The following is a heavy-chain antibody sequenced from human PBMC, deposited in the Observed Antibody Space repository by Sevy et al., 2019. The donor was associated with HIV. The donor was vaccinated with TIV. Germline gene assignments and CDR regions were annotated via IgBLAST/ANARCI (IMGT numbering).Heavy chain of an antibody. J-gene: IGHJ6*02. CDR2: ISSSGSTI. CDR1: GFTFSDYY. D-gene: IGHD3-16*02. V-gene: IGHV3-11*01. CDR3: ARGLGSGLDKYYGYVWGSYHPWGYYYYGMDV. Sequence: GGSLRLSCAASGFTFSDYYMSWIRQAPGKGLEWVSYISSSGSTIYYADSVKGRFTISRDNAKNSLYLQMNGLRAEDTAVYYCARGLGSGLDKYYGYVWGSYHPWGYYYYGMDVWGQGTTVTVSS.